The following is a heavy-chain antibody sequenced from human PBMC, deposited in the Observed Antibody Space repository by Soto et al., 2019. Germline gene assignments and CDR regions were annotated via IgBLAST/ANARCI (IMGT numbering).Heavy chain of an antibody. CDR2: IYPGDSDT. Sequence: PGESLKISCKGSVYSFTSYWIGWVRQMPGKCLEWMGIIYPGDSDTXXSPSFQGXXTISADKSISTXYLQWXSLKASDTAMYYCHGIAQTPAAFDIWRQGTMVTXS. CDR1: VYSFTSYW. V-gene: IGHV5-51*01. J-gene: IGHJ3*02. CDR3: HGIAQTPAAFDI. D-gene: IGHD6-13*01.